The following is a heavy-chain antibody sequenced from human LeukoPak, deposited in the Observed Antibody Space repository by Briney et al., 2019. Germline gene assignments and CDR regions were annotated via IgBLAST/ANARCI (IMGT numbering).Heavy chain of an antibody. CDR3: ARAGSSYYYYMDV. V-gene: IGHV3-21*01. J-gene: IGHJ6*03. CDR2: ISSSSSYI. Sequence: GGSLRLSCAASGFTFSSYSMNWVRQAPGKGLEWVSSISSSSSYIYYADSVKGRFTISRDNAKNSLYLQMNSLRAEDTAVYYCARAGSSYYYYMDVWGKWTTVTVSS. CDR1: GFTFSSYS.